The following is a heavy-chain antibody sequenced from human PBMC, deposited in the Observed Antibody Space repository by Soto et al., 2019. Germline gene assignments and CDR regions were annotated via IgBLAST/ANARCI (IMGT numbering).Heavy chain of an antibody. CDR3: ARDVGKNY. V-gene: IGHV4-4*07. CDR1: GASVSTYY. Sequence: AXETLSLTCSVSGASVSTYYWSWFRQPFGKGLEWIGRIHSSGNVNYNPSLESRVTMSLDTSKNQFSLRLSSLTAADTALYWCARDVGKNYWGQGTRVTVSS. J-gene: IGHJ4*02. CDR2: IHSSGNV.